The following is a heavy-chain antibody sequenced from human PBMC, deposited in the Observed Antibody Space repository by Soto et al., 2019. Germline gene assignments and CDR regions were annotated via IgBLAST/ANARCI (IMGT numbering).Heavy chain of an antibody. CDR3: ARDLGSGSYRKWFHP. J-gene: IGHJ5*02. Sequence: SETLSLTCTASGVPISSQYWSWLRRAPGKGLEWIGYIYDSASTNYNPSLKRRVTISVDTSKNRFSLKLSSVTAADTAVYYCARDLGSGSYRKWFHPWGQGTLVTVS. CDR1: GVPISSQY. V-gene: IGHV4-59*11. CDR2: IYDSAST. D-gene: IGHD5-12*01.